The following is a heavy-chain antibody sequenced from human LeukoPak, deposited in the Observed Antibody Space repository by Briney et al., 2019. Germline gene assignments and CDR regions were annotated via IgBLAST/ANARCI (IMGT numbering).Heavy chain of an antibody. CDR2: FYYSGST. Sequence: SETLSLTCTVSGGSISRYFWSWIRQPPGKGLEWIGYFYYSGSTNYNPSLKSRVTISVDTSKNQFSLKLSSVTAADTAVYYCAREKSPDYCSGASCYFDYWGQGTLVTVSP. V-gene: IGHV4-59*01. D-gene: IGHD2-15*01. CDR1: GGSISRYF. J-gene: IGHJ4*02. CDR3: AREKSPDYCSGASCYFDY.